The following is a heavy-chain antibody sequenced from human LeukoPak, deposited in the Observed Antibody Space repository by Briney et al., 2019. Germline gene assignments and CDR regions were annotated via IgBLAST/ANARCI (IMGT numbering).Heavy chain of an antibody. V-gene: IGHV4-4*07. CDR1: GGSISSYY. J-gene: IGHJ4*02. CDR3: ARGKRVYTGSYKSFDY. D-gene: IGHD1-26*01. CDR2: IYTSENT. Sequence: SETLSLTCNVSGGSISSYYWSWIRQPAGKGLEWIGRIYTSENTHYNPSLKSRVTMSIDMSNNQFSLRLSSVTAADTAIYYCARGKRVYTGSYKSFDYWGQGTLVTVSS.